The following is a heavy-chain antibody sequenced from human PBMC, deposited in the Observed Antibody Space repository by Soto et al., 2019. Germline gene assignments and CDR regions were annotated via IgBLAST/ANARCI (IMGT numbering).Heavy chain of an antibody. CDR1: GFTFSSYA. J-gene: IGHJ4*02. V-gene: IGHV3-23*01. CDR2: ISGSGGST. D-gene: IGHD3-9*01. CDR3: AKDEGPTLGYDILTGYRIPTFVGY. Sequence: EVQLLESGGGLVQPGGSLRLSCAASGFTFSSYAMSWVRQAPGKGLEWVSAISGSGGSTYYADSVKGRFTISRDNSKNTLYLQMNSLRAEDTAVYYCAKDEGPTLGYDILTGYRIPTFVGYWGQGTLVTVSS.